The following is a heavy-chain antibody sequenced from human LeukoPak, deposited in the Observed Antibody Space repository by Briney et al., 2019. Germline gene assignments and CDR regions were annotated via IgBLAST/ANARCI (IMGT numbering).Heavy chain of an antibody. CDR1: TFAFNNYE. CDR3: SRVSPYGFKAFEP. J-gene: IGHJ3*01. CDR2: ISISGSSI. D-gene: IGHD3-10*01. Sequence: GGSLRPSSVASTFAFNNYEMNWVRQAPGKGLEWISYISISGSSIYYADSVKGRFTISRDNAKNSLYLQINSMRVEDTAVYYFSRVSPYGFKAFEPWGQGTLVTVSS. V-gene: IGHV3-48*03.